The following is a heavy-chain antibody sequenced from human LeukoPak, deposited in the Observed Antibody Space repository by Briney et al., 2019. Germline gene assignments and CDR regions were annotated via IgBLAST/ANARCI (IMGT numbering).Heavy chain of an antibody. CDR3: ARAPPRYYDILTGYYSHYYYGMDV. CDR2: ISAYYGNT. Sequence: ASVKVSCKASGYTFTGYYLHWVRQAPGQGLEWMGWISAYYGNTNYAQKLQGRVTMTTDTSTSTAYMELRSLRSDDTAVYYCARAPPRYYDILTGYYSHYYYGMDVWGQGTTVTVSS. V-gene: IGHV1-18*04. J-gene: IGHJ6*02. CDR1: GYTFTGYY. D-gene: IGHD3-9*01.